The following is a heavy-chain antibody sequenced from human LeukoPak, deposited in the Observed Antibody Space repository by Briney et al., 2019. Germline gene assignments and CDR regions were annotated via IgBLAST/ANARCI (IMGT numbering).Heavy chain of an antibody. Sequence: GGSLRLSCAASGFTFSNYWMIWVRQAPGEGLEWVSGITSCFNPDYAASVKGPFTISRDNSKNTFHLQMNSLRTEDTAVYYCAKDYSDLRVADVFFEYWGQGTLVTVSS. CDR1: GFTFSNYW. J-gene: IGHJ4*02. CDR3: AKDYSDLRVADVFFEY. D-gene: IGHD2-15*01. V-gene: IGHV3-23*01. CDR2: ITSCFNP.